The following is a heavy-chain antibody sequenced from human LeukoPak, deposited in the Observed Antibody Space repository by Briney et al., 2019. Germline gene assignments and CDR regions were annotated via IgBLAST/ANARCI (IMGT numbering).Heavy chain of an antibody. CDR1: GFTVSSNE. V-gene: IGHV3-38-3*01. D-gene: IGHD5-18*01. CDR3: KKEGIQLRSKSRRYYYYMDV. J-gene: IGHJ6*03. CDR2: ISGGST. Sequence: GGSLRLSCAASGFTVSSNEMSWVRQAPGKGLEWVSSISGGSTYYADSRKGRFTISRDNSKNTLHLQMNSLRAEDTAVYYCKKEGIQLRSKSRRYYYYMDVWGKGTTVTVSS.